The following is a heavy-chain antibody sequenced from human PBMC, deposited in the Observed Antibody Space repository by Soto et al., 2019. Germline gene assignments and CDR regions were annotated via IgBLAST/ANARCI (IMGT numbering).Heavy chain of an antibody. CDR3: AKIRGYDLGSTTFQH. D-gene: IGHD5-12*01. V-gene: IGHV3-23*01. J-gene: IGHJ1*01. CDR2: ISGNGDTT. Sequence: EVQLLESGGGLVQPGGSLRLSCAASGFTFGSSAMIWVRQAPGKGLDWVSAISGNGDTTYYADSVKGRFTISRDISKNTLYLQMNSLRAEDTAVYYCAKIRGYDLGSTTFQHWGQGTLVTVSS. CDR1: GFTFGSSA.